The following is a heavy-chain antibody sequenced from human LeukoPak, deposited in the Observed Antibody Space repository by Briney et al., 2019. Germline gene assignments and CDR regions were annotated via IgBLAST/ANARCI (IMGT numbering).Heavy chain of an antibody. CDR3: ARDWRAMNAFDV. CDR1: GFTFGSYW. J-gene: IGHJ3*01. V-gene: IGHV3-74*01. D-gene: IGHD5-18*01. Sequence: GGSLRLSCAASGFTFGSYWMHWVRQVPGKGPVWVSHINTDGSSTTYADSVKGRFTISRDNAKNTLYLQMNSLRAEDTAVYYCARDWRAMNAFDVWGQGTMVTVSS. CDR2: INTDGSST.